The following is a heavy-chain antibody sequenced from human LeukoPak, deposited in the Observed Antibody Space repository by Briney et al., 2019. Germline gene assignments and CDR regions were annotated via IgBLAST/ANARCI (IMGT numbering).Heavy chain of an antibody. CDR2: THNSGTT. V-gene: IGHV4-59*11. J-gene: IGHJ5*02. Sequence: PSETLSLTCTVSGGSISSLFWNWIRQPPGKGLEWIGFTHNSGTTNYNPSLKGRVTMSLDTSKNQFSLKLTSVTAADTAFYYCARSRGGFGDYGSWFDPWGQGTLVTVSS. CDR1: GGSISSLF. CDR3: ARSRGGFGDYGSWFDP. D-gene: IGHD4-17*01.